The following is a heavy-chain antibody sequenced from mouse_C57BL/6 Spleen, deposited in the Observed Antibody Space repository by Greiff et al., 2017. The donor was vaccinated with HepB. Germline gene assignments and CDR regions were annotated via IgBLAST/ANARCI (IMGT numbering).Heavy chain of an antibody. CDR3: ARGGYGSSPYYAMDY. J-gene: IGHJ4*01. V-gene: IGHV1-39*01. CDR1: GYSFTDYN. D-gene: IGHD1-1*01. CDR2: INPNYGTT. Sequence: EVKLQESGPELVKPGASVKISCKASGYSFTDYNMNWVKQSNGKSLEWIGVINPNYGTTSYNQKFKGKATLTVDQSSSTAYMQLNSLTSEDSAVYYCARGGYGSSPYYAMDYWGQGTSVTVSS.